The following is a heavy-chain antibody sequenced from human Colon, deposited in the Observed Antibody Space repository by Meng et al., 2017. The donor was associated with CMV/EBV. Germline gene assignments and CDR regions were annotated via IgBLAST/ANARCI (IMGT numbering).Heavy chain of an antibody. CDR2: INSDGSSS. J-gene: IGHJ4*02. V-gene: IGHV3-74*01. D-gene: IGHD2-2*01. CDR3: ASGLPAAPRSAFDY. Sequence: GESLKISCAASGFTLSSKWTHWVRQAPGKGLVWVSRINSDGSSSSYADSVKGRFTISRDNAKNTLYLQMNSLRAEDTAVYYCASGLPAAPRSAFDYWGQGTPVTVSS. CDR1: GFTLSSKW.